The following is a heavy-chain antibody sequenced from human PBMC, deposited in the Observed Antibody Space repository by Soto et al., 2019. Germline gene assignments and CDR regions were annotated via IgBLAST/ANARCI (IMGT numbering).Heavy chain of an antibody. Sequence: ASVKVSCKASGYNFTSHYMHWVRQAPGQGLESMGIIYPRGGTTIYAQKFQGRVTMTRDTSTHTFYMELSSLRSEDTAMYYCARVGYSSTGTTFHYHGLDVWGQGTTVAVSS. J-gene: IGHJ6*02. CDR3: ARVGYSSTGTTFHYHGLDV. CDR2: IYPRGGTT. V-gene: IGHV1-46*01. CDR1: GYNFTSHY. D-gene: IGHD3-22*01.